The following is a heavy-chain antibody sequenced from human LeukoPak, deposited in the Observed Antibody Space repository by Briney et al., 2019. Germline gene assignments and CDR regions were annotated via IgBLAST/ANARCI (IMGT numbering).Heavy chain of an antibody. D-gene: IGHD4-23*01. V-gene: IGHV4-39*01. CDR3: ARTVLFDYDGRRGDY. CDR1: GGSISSSSYH. J-gene: IGHJ4*02. CDR2: TYYSGST. Sequence: SETLSLTCTVSGGSISSSSYHWGWIRQPPGKGLEWIGSTYYSGSTYYNPSLQSRVTMSVDTSKNQFSLKLSSVTAADTAVYYCARTVLFDYDGRRGDYWGQGTLVTVSS.